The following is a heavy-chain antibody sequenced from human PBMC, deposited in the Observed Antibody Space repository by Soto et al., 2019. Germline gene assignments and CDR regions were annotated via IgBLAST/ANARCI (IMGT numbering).Heavy chain of an antibody. J-gene: IGHJ4*02. V-gene: IGHV1-3*01. CDR3: ASGYDYVWGSYRLAY. CDR1: GYTFTSYA. CDR2: INAGNGNT. D-gene: IGHD3-16*02. Sequence: ASVKVSCKASGYTFTSYAMHWVRQAPGQRLEWMGWINAGNGNTKYSQKSQGRVTITRDTSASTAYMELSSLRSEDTAVYYCASGYDYVWGSYRLAYWGQGTLVTVSS.